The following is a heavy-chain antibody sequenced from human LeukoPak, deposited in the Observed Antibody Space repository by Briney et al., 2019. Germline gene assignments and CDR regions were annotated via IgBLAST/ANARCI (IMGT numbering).Heavy chain of an antibody. Sequence: PGGSLRLSCAASGFTFSSYAMHWVRQAPGKGLEWVAVISYDGSNKYYADSVKGRFTISRDNSKNTLYLQMNSLRAEDTAVYYCARDLVGGLWFGDLGCFDYWVQGTLVTVSS. D-gene: IGHD3-10*01. CDR2: ISYDGSNK. CDR1: GFTFSSYA. J-gene: IGHJ4*02. V-gene: IGHV3-30-3*01. CDR3: ARDLVGGLWFGDLGCFDY.